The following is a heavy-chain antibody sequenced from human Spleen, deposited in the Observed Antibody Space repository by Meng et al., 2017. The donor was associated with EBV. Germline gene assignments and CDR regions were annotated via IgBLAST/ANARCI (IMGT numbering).Heavy chain of an antibody. CDR1: GDSISNNNW. D-gene: IGHD3-10*01. CDR3: ARAKSYYYGSGTYPATSIDY. CDR2: IYHGGST. Sequence: GQVTEARPGQVKPPGALSLSCTVSGDSISNNNWWSWVRQTPGKGLEWIAEIYHGGSTNYNPSLKSRVTISIDKSKNQFSLKLSSVTAADTAVYYCARAKSYYYGSGTYPATSIDYWGQGTLVTVSS. V-gene: IGHV4-4*03. J-gene: IGHJ4*02.